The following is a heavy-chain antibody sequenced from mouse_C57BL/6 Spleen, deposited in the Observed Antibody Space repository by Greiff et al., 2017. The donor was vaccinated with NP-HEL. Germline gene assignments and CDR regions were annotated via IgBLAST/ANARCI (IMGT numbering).Heavy chain of an antibody. CDR1: GYAFSSYW. Sequence: VKLMESGAELVKPGASVKISCKASGYAFSSYWMNWVKQRPGKGLEWIGQIYPGDGDTNYNGKFKGKATLTADKSSSTAYMQLSSLTSEDSAVYFCARERVYDYPYYAMDYWGQGTSVTVSS. CDR2: IYPGDGDT. V-gene: IGHV1-80*01. CDR3: ARERVYDYPYYAMDY. D-gene: IGHD2-4*01. J-gene: IGHJ4*01.